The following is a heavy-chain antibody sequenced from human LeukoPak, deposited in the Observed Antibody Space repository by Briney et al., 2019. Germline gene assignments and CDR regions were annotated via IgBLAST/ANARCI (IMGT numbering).Heavy chain of an antibody. J-gene: IGHJ3*02. CDR1: GGSISSDGYY. Sequence: PSQTLSLTCTVSGGSISSDGYYWSWIRQHPGKGLEWIGYIYYSGSTYCNPSLKSRVTISVDTSKNQFSLKLSSVTAADTAVYYCARGMIAFGGVIVPPDAFDIWGQGTMVTVSS. D-gene: IGHD3-16*02. V-gene: IGHV4-31*03. CDR2: IYYSGST. CDR3: ARGMIAFGGVIVPPDAFDI.